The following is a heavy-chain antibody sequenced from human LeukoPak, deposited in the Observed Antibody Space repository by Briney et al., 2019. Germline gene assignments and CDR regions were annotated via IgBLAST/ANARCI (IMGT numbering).Heavy chain of an antibody. CDR2: INHSGST. D-gene: IGHD3-10*01. CDR3: ARGRRTTGSYTSYFDY. CDR1: GGSFSGYY. Sequence: SETLSLTCAVYGGSFSGYYWSWIRQPPGKGLEWIGEINHSGSTNYNPPLKSRVTISVDTSKNQFSLKLSSVTAADTAVYYCARGRRTTGSYTSYFDYWGQGTLVTVSS. J-gene: IGHJ4*02. V-gene: IGHV4-34*01.